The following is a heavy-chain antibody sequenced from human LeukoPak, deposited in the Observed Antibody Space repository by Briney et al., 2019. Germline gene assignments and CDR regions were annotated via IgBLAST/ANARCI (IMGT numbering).Heavy chain of an antibody. J-gene: IGHJ4*02. CDR1: GFSFSSYS. CDR3: ARLRAGVYFDY. CDR2: IRGSSSTI. D-gene: IGHD2-8*01. Sequence: PGGSLRLSCAASGFSFSSYSMNWVRQAPGKGLEWVSYIRGSSSTIFSADSVKGRFTISRDNAKNSLSLQMNSLRDEDTAVYYCARLRAGVYFDYWGQGTLVTVSS. V-gene: IGHV3-48*02.